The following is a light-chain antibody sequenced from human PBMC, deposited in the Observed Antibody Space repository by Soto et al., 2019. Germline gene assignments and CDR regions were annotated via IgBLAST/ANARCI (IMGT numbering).Light chain of an antibody. Sequence: IQLTQSPSSLSASVGDRVTITCRASHALSSYLAWYQQKPGKAPKLLIYAASTLQSWVPSSFSGSESGTDFTLTISRLQPEDFGTYYCQQVNNYPLTFGGGTKVDIK. V-gene: IGKV1-9*01. CDR3: QQVNNYPLT. J-gene: IGKJ4*01. CDR1: HALSSY. CDR2: AAS.